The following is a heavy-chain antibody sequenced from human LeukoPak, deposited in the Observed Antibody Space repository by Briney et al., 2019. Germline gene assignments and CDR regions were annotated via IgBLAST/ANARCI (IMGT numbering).Heavy chain of an antibody. CDR2: ISGSGGST. CDR3: AKVWELLRSPFDY. D-gene: IGHD1-26*01. Sequence: GGSLRLSCAASGFTFSTYAMSWVRQAPGKGLEWVSAISGSGGSTYYADSVKGRFTISRDNSKNTLYLQLNSLRAEDTAVYYCAKVWELLRSPFDYWGQGTLVTVSS. V-gene: IGHV3-23*01. J-gene: IGHJ4*02. CDR1: GFTFSTYA.